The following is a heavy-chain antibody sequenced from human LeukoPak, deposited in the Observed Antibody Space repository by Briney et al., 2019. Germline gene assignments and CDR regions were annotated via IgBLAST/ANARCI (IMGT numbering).Heavy chain of an antibody. CDR1: GGSISGYY. D-gene: IGHD1-26*01. CDR3: ARGEWDLLFDY. Sequence: PSETLSLTCTVSGGSISGYYWSWIRQPPGKGLEWIGYMFYSGSTNYNPSLKSRVTISVDTSKNQFSLKLSSVTAADTAVYYCARGEWDLLFDYWGQGTLVTVSS. J-gene: IGHJ4*02. V-gene: IGHV4-59*01. CDR2: MFYSGST.